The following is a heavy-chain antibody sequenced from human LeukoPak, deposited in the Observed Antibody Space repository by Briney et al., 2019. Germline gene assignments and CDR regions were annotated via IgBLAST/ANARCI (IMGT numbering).Heavy chain of an antibody. CDR2: IIPIFGTA. J-gene: IGHJ4*02. Sequence: SVKVSCKASGGTFSSYAISWVRQAPGQGLEWMGGIIPIFGTANYAQKFQGRVTITTDESTSTAYMELSSLRSEDTAVYCCARAGYYDYVWPFYWGQGTLVTVSS. V-gene: IGHV1-69*05. CDR1: GGTFSSYA. CDR3: ARAGYYDYVWPFY. D-gene: IGHD3-16*01.